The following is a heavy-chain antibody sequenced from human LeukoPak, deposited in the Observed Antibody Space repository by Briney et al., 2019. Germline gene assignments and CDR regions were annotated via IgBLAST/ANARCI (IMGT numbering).Heavy chain of an antibody. CDR3: ASSWGVDTAMVTPYNWFDP. J-gene: IGHJ5*02. CDR2: IIPIFGTA. Sequence: ASVKVSCKASGGTFSSYAISWVRQAPGQGLEWMGGIIPIFGTANYAQKFQGRVAITADESTSTAYMELSSLRSEDTAVYYCASSWGVDTAMVTPYNWFDPWGQGTLVTVSS. CDR1: GGTFSSYA. V-gene: IGHV1-69*13. D-gene: IGHD5-18*01.